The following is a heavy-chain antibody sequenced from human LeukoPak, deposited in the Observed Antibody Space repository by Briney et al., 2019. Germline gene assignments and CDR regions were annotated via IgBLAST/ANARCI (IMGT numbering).Heavy chain of an antibody. D-gene: IGHD3-10*01. CDR1: GGSISSYY. Sequence: SETLSLTCTVSGGSISSYYWSWIRQSPGKGLEWIGYIYYSGSTNFNPSLKSRVTISVDTSKNQFSLNLSSVTAADTAVYYCARVGHYYDSGTYYDARGTFDYWGQGTLVTVSS. V-gene: IGHV4-59*01. CDR2: IYYSGST. CDR3: ARVGHYYDSGTYYDARGTFDY. J-gene: IGHJ4*02.